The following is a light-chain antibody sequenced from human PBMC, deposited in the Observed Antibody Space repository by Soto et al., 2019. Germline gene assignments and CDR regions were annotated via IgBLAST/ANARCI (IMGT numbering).Light chain of an antibody. CDR1: SSNIGNNY. CDR3: GTWDSSLCGVL. J-gene: IGLJ2*01. V-gene: IGLV1-51*01. CDR2: DNN. Sequence: QSVLTQPPSVSAAPGQKVTISCSGSSSNIGNNYVSWYQQPPGTAPKLLIYDNNKRPSGIPDRFSGSKSGTSATLGITGLQTGDEADYYCGTWDSSLCGVLFGGGTKLTVL.